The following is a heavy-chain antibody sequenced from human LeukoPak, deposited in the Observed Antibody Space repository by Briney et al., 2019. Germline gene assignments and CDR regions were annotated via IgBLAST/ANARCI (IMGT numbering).Heavy chain of an antibody. V-gene: IGHV4-59*01. Sequence: SETLSLTCAVYGGSFSGYYWSWIRQPPGKGLEWIGYIYYSGSTNYNPSLKSRVTISVDTSKNQFSLKLSSVTAADTAVYYCARAAAFTDSSSWYDYWGQGTLVTVSS. CDR2: IYYSGST. J-gene: IGHJ4*02. CDR1: GGSFSGYY. D-gene: IGHD6-13*01. CDR3: ARAAAFTDSSSWYDY.